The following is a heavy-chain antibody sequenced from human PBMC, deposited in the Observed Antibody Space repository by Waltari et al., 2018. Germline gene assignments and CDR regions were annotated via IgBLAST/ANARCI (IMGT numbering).Heavy chain of an antibody. CDR3: ARDWYSSSYYGMDV. CDR1: GFTFSSYS. D-gene: IGHD6-13*01. V-gene: IGHV3-21*01. Sequence: EVQLVESGGGLVKPGGSLRLSCSASGFTFSSYSMNWVRQAPGKGLEWVSSISSSSSYIYYADSVKGRFTISRDNAKNSLYLQMNSLRAEDTAVYYCARDWYSSSYYGMDVWGQGTTVTVSS. CDR2: ISSSSSYI. J-gene: IGHJ6*02.